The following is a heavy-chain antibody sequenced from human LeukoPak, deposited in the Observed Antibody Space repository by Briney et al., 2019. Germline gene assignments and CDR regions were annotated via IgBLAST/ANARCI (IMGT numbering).Heavy chain of an antibody. CDR2: ISAYNGNT. V-gene: IGHV1-18*04. J-gene: IGHJ4*02. CDR1: GYTFTSYG. CDR3: AREGYYGSGSFFDY. Sequence: GASVKVSCKASGYTFTSYGISWVRQAPGQGLEWMGWISAYNGNTNYAQKFQGRVTITADESTSTAYMELSSLRSEDTAVYYCAREGYYGSGSFFDYWGQGTLVTVSS. D-gene: IGHD3-10*01.